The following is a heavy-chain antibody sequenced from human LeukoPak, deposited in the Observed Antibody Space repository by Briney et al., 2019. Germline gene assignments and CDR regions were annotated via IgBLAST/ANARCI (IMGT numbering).Heavy chain of an antibody. D-gene: IGHD4-11*01. V-gene: IGHV4-59*01. Sequence: PSETLSLTCTVSGGSINNYWSWIRRPPGKGLECIGYIHYTGSTNYNPSLKSRVTISVDTSKNQFSLWVNSVSAADTAVYYCARVATVPPSYYYYMDVWGKGTTVTVSS. CDR1: GGSINNY. CDR2: IHYTGST. J-gene: IGHJ6*03. CDR3: ARVATVPPSYYYYMDV.